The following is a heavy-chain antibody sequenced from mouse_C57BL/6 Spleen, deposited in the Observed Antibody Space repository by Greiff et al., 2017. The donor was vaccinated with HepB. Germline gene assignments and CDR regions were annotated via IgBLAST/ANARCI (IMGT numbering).Heavy chain of an antibody. V-gene: IGHV1-61*01. D-gene: IGHD3-2*02. CDR1: GYTFTSYW. CDR2: IYPSDSET. Sequence: QVQLKQPGAELVRPGSSVKLSCKASGYTFTSYWMDWVKQRPGQGLEWIGNIYPSDSETHYNQKFKDKATLTVDKSSSTAYMQLSSLTSEDSAVYYCAREETAQATYYFDYWGQGTTLTVSS. J-gene: IGHJ2*01. CDR3: AREETAQATYYFDY.